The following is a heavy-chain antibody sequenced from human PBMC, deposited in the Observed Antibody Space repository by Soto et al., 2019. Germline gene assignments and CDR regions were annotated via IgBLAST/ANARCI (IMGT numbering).Heavy chain of an antibody. CDR1: GYTFTSYY. V-gene: IGHV1-46*03. CDR3: ATARLLLEWED. Sequence: QVQLVQSGAEVKKPGASVKVSCKASGYTFTSYYMHWVRQAPGQGLEWMGIINPRGGRTSYAQKFQGKVTMTRATSTRTVYMELSSMRSADTAVYYCATARLLLEWEDWSHGTLITVSS. J-gene: IGHJ4*01. CDR2: INPRGGRT. D-gene: IGHD3-3*01.